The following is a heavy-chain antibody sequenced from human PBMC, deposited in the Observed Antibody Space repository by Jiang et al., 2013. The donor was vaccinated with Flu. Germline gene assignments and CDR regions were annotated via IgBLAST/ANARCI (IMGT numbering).Heavy chain of an antibody. V-gene: IGHV4-30-4*01. CDR2: IYYSGST. D-gene: IGHD6-6*01. J-gene: IGHJ4*02. Sequence: GLVKPSQTLSLTCTVSGGSMSSGDYYWSWIRQPPGKGLEWIGYIYYSGSTYYNPSLKSRVTISVDTSKNQLSLTLTSVTAADTAVYYCARDRGGYIAALDYWGQGTLVTVSS. CDR1: GGSMSSGDYY. CDR3: ARDRGGYIAALDY.